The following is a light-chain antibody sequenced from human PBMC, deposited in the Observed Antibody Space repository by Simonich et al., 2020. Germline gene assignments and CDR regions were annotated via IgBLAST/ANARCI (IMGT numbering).Light chain of an antibody. CDR3: QVWDSSSDHVV. Sequence: SYVLTQPPSVSVAPGKPARITCGGNNIGSKSVHWYQQNPGQAPVLVVYDDSDRPSGIPGRFSGSNSGNTATLTISRVEAGDEADYYCQVWDSSSDHVVFGGGTKLTVL. CDR1: NIGSKS. V-gene: IGLV3-21*03. J-gene: IGLJ2*01. CDR2: DDS.